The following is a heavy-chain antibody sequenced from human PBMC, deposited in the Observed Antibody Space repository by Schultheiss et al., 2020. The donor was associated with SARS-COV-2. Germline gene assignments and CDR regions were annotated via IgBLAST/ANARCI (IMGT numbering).Heavy chain of an antibody. CDR1: GFTFSTAW. CDR2: INHSGST. V-gene: IGHV4-4*02. CDR3: ARSLPYYRYAMDV. Sequence: GSLRLSCAASGFTFSTAWMYWVRQAPGKGLEWIGEINHSGSTNYNPSLKSRVTISVDTSKNQFSLNLNSVTAADTAVYYCARSLPYYRYAMDVWGQGTTVTVSS. J-gene: IGHJ6*02.